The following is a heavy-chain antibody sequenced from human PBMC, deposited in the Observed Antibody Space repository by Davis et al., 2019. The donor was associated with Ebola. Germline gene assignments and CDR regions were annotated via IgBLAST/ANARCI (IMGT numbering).Heavy chain of an antibody. J-gene: IGHJ4*02. Sequence: ESLKISCAASGFTFSSYSMNWVRQPPGKGLEWIGEIYHSGSTNYNPSLKSRVTISVDKSKNQFSLKLSSVTAADTAVYYCARGRCSGGSCYPFDYWGQGTLVTVSS. CDR3: ARGRCSGGSCYPFDY. CDR1: GFTFSSYSM. CDR2: IYHSGST. V-gene: IGHV4/OR15-8*01. D-gene: IGHD2-15*01.